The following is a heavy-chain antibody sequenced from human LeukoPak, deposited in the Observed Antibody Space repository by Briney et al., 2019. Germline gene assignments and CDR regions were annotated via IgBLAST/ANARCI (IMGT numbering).Heavy chain of an antibody. CDR3: ARDRIAAADL. J-gene: IGHJ4*02. CDR2: INPNSGGT. Sequence: ASVKVSCKASGYTLSGNYIHWVRQAPGQGLEWMGWINPNSGGTNYAQKFQGRVTMTRDTSISTAYMELSRLRSDDTAVYYCARDRIAAADLWGQGTLVTVSS. V-gene: IGHV1-2*02. D-gene: IGHD6-13*01. CDR1: GYTLSGNY.